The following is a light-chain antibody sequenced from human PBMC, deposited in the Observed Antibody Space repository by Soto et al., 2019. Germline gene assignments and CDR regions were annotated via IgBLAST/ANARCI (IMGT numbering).Light chain of an antibody. Sequence: EIVLTQSPATLSLSPGERATLSCLASQSVSNNYLAWYQQKPGQAPRLLIYGASNRATGIPDRFSGSGSGTDFTLTISRLEPEDFAVYYCQQRSNWPVTFGQGTRLEIK. CDR3: QQRSNWPVT. J-gene: IGKJ5*01. CDR1: QSVSNNY. CDR2: GAS. V-gene: IGKV3D-20*02.